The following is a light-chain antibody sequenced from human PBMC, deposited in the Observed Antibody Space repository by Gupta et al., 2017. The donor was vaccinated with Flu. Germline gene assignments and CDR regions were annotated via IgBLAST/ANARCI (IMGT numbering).Light chain of an antibody. Sequence: GRAPKLMIYDVSNRPSGVSNRFSGSKSGNTASLTISGLQAEDEADYYGIPLTSVPSYVFVTWTKVTVL. CDR2: DVS. J-gene: IGLJ1*01. V-gene: IGLV2-14*03. CDR3: IPLTSVPSYV.